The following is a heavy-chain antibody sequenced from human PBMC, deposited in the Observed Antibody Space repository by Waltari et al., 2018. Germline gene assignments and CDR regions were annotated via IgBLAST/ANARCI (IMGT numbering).Heavy chain of an antibody. Sequence: EVQLLESGGGLVQPGGSLRLSCAASGFTFRSYAMNWVRQVPGEGLEWVSGTSGSGGGTYYADSVKGRFTISRDNSKNTLYLQINSLRADDTAVYYCAKGESGAPYDASDIWGQGTLVTVSS. D-gene: IGHD3-16*01. V-gene: IGHV3-23*01. CDR3: AKGESGAPYDASDI. J-gene: IGHJ3*02. CDR2: TSGSGGGT. CDR1: GFTFRSYA.